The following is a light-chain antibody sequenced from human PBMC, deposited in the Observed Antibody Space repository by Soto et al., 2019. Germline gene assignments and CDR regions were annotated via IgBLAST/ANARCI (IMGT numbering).Light chain of an antibody. CDR1: QSVRSTY. CDR2: QAS. V-gene: IGKV3-20*01. J-gene: IGKJ1*01. CDR3: QQYWSSPRT. Sequence: EVVLTQSPGTLSLSPGERATLSCRASQSVRSTYLAWYRQNPGQAPRLLIYQASNRATGIPDRFSGSGSGANFTLTISRLEPEDFAVYYCQQYWSSPRTVGQGTKVEIK.